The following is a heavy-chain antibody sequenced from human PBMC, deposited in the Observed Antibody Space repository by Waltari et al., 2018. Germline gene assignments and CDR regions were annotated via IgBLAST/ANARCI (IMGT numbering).Heavy chain of an antibody. D-gene: IGHD5-12*01. CDR1: GGSITTTRHY. CDR2: ISYTGAT. V-gene: IGHV4-39*01. CDR3: ATYIGASIGTAAFDV. Sequence: QLQLQESGPGLVMPSETLSLTCGVSGGSITTTRHYWAGIRQAPGQGLEWVGTISYTGATYNSPSLTSRVTMSRDTSKNQLSLKLGSVTAADTAVYYCATYIGASIGTAAFDVWGRGTMVIVSS. J-gene: IGHJ3*01.